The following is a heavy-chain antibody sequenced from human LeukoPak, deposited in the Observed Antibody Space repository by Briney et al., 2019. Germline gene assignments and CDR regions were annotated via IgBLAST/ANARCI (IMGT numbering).Heavy chain of an antibody. J-gene: IGHJ1*01. D-gene: IGHD6-19*01. V-gene: IGHV4-4*02. Sequence: SGPLSLSCAVSGGFISCCNWWSWLRQPPGKGPEWIGEIYHSGSTNYNPSLQSRVTISVDKSNNHFSLRLTSVTAADTAVYYCATNGWYCLDHWGQGALVTVSS. CDR3: ATNGWYCLDH. CDR2: IYHSGST. CDR1: GGFISCCNW.